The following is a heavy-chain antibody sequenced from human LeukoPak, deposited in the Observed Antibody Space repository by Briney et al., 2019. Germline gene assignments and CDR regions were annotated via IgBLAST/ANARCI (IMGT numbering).Heavy chain of an antibody. CDR1: GGSISSGGYY. J-gene: IGHJ4*02. CDR2: IYYSGST. Sequence: SETLSLTCTVSGGSISSGGYYWSWIRQPPGKGLEWIGYIYYSGSTNYNPSLKSRVTISVDTSKNQFSLKLSSVTAADTAVYYCARVRQWLGVGPYDYWGQGTLVTVSS. D-gene: IGHD6-19*01. V-gene: IGHV4-61*08. CDR3: ARVRQWLGVGPYDY.